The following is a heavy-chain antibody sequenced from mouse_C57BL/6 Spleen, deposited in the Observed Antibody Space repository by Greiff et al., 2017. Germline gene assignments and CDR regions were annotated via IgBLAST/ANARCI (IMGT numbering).Heavy chain of an antibody. CDR3: ARHGWDEDYYFDY. D-gene: IGHD4-1*01. V-gene: IGHV5-6*01. CDR2: ISSGGSYT. J-gene: IGHJ2*01. CDR1: GFTFSSYG. Sequence: EVQGVESGGDLVKPGGSLKLSCAASGFTFSSYGMSWVRQTPDKRLEWVATISSGGSYTYYPDSVKGRFTISRDNAKNTLYLQMSSLKSEDTAMYYCARHGWDEDYYFDYWGQGTTLTVSS.